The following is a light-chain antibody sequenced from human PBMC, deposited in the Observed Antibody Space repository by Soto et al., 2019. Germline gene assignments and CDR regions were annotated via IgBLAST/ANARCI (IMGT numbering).Light chain of an antibody. CDR3: KQSYRSPYT. CDR1: QSINIY. Sequence: IQMTQSPSSLSASVGDRVTVTCRASQSINIYLNWYQQKPGKAPTLLIYGASSLQSGVPSRFSGGGSRTDFTLTISSLQPDDFATYYCKQSYRSPYTFGQGPRLEIK. V-gene: IGKV1-39*01. CDR2: GAS. J-gene: IGKJ5*01.